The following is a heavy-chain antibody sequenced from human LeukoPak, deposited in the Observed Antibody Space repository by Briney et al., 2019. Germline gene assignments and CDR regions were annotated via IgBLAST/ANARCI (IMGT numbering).Heavy chain of an antibody. V-gene: IGHV1-18*01. D-gene: IGHD6-19*01. CDR3: ARDPGEQWLQRFDY. CDR2: ISAYNGNT. CDR1: GYTFTSYG. Sequence: ASVKVSCKASGYTFTSYGISWVRQAPGQGLERMGWISAYNGNTNYAQKLQGRVTMTTDTSTSTAYMELRSLRSDDTAVYYCARDPGEQWLQRFDYWGQGTLVTVSS. J-gene: IGHJ4*02.